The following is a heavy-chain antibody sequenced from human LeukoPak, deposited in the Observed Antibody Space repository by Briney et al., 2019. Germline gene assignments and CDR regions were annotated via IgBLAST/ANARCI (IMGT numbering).Heavy chain of an antibody. Sequence: GGSLRLSCAASGFTFSSYAMHWVRQAPGKGLEWVAVISYDGSNKYYADSVKGRFTISRDNSKNTLYLQMNSLRAEDTAVYYCARDVRLQLVYYFDCWGQGTLVTVSS. CDR3: ARDVRLQLVYYFDC. V-gene: IGHV3-30*04. CDR1: GFTFSSYA. J-gene: IGHJ4*02. D-gene: IGHD6-13*01. CDR2: ISYDGSNK.